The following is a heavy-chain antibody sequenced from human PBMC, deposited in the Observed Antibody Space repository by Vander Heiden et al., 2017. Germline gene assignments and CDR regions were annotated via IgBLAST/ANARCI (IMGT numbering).Heavy chain of an antibody. D-gene: IGHD6-6*01. J-gene: IGHJ4*02. CDR1: GYTFTGYY. V-gene: IGHV1-2*06. Sequence: GSCKASGYTFTGYYMHWVRQAPGQGLEWMGRINPNSGGTNYAQKFQGRVTMTRDTSISTAYMELSRLRSDDTAVYDCARGYSSSSPFNYWGQGTLVTVSS. CDR2: INPNSGGT. CDR3: ARGYSSSSPFNY.